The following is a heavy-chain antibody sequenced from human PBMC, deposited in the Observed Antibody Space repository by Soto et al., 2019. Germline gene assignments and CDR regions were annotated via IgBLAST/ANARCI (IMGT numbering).Heavy chain of an antibody. CDR2: ISYEGSNK. V-gene: IGHV3-30-3*01. CDR3: ARVLGGMAKVPFDY. J-gene: IGHJ4*02. CDR1: GFTFSSYA. D-gene: IGHD5-12*01. Sequence: GWSLRLSCAASGFTFSSYAMHLVRQAPGTGLEWVAVISYEGSNKYYADSVKGRFTISRDSSKNTLYLQMNSLRTEDTAVYYCARVLGGMAKVPFDYWGEGAPVTVSS.